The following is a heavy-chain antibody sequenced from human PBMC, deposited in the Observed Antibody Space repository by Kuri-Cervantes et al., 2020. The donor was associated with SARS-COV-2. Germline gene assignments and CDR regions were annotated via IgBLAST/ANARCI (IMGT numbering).Heavy chain of an antibody. Sequence: GESLKISCAASGFTFSSCGMHWVRQAPGKGLEWVAVISYDGSNKYYADSVKGRFTISRDNAKNTLYLQMSSLRADDTAVYYCARGRGDLDFDYWGQGTLVTVSS. CDR1: GFTFSSCG. V-gene: IGHV3-30*03. CDR2: ISYDGSNK. CDR3: ARGRGDLDFDY. D-gene: IGHD3-10*01. J-gene: IGHJ4*02.